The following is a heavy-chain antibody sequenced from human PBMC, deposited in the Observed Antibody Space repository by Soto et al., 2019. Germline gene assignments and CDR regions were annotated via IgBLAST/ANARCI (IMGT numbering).Heavy chain of an antibody. Sequence: QVQLVQSGAEVQRPGSSVKVSCKASGGTFSSYTISWVRQAPGQGLEWMGRVIPILGIANYAPKLQNRVTITAGKSADKSTSTAYMEVSSLRSEDTAMYYCASEEANLGDAFDVWGQGTMVTVSS. V-gene: IGHV1-69*02. D-gene: IGHD3-16*01. CDR1: GGTFSSYT. J-gene: IGHJ3*01. CDR2: VIPILGIA. CDR3: ASEEANLGDAFDV.